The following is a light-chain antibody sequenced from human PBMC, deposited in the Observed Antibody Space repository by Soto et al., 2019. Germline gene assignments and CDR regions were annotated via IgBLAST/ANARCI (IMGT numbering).Light chain of an antibody. Sequence: EIVLTQSPGTLSLSPGERATLSCRASQSVSSSYLAWYQQKPGQAPRLLIYGASSRATAIPGRFSGSGSGTDFTLTIRRLEPEDGEVYYCQQYGSSPLTFGGGTKVEIK. CDR3: QQYGSSPLT. CDR2: GAS. J-gene: IGKJ4*01. CDR1: QSVSSSY. V-gene: IGKV3-20*01.